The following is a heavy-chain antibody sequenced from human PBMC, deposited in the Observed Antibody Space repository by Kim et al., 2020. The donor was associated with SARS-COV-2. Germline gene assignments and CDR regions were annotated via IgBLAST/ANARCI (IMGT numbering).Heavy chain of an antibody. D-gene: IGHD2-15*01. CDR3: ARPHYCTGGSCYNNWFDP. Sequence: SVKVSCKASGGTFSNYAFTWVRQAPGQGLEWMARIIPVLGKTYYAQNFQGRVTITADTFTSTVYMELSRLRSEDTAVYYCARPHYCTGGSCYNNWFDPWGQGTLVTVSS. J-gene: IGHJ5*02. V-gene: IGHV1-69*04. CDR1: GGTFSNYA. CDR2: IIPVLGKT.